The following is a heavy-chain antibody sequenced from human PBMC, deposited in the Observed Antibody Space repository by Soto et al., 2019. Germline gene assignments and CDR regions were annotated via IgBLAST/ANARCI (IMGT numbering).Heavy chain of an antibody. Sequence: GSSVKVSCKASGYTIPNYNINWVRQAPGQGLEWMAWITAYNGNTNDAQKLQGRVTMTTDTSTSTAYMELRSLRSDDTAVYYCARQGAAAVDYWGQGTLVTVSS. CDR3: ARQGAAAVDY. CDR1: GYTIPNYN. D-gene: IGHD6-13*01. CDR2: ITAYNGNT. J-gene: IGHJ4*02. V-gene: IGHV1-18*01.